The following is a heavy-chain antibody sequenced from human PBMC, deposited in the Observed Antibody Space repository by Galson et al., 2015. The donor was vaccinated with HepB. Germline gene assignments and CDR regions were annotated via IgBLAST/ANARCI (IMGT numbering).Heavy chain of an antibody. Sequence: SLRLSCAASGFTFDDYAMHWVRQAPGKGLEWVSAISGAGAGIYYADSVEGRSTISRDNSKNTLYLQMNTLRAEDTAIYYCANGYTFFDYWGQGTLVTVSS. CDR3: ANGYTFFDY. CDR1: GFTFDDYA. CDR2: ISGAGAGI. J-gene: IGHJ4*02. V-gene: IGHV3-23*01. D-gene: IGHD2-2*02.